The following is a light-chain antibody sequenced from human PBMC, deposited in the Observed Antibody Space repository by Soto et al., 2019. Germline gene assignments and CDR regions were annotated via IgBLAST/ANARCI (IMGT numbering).Light chain of an antibody. CDR2: DAS. CDR3: QQYNNWPWT. Sequence: EIVLTQSPATLSLSPGERATLSCWASQSVSSYLAWYQQKPGQAPRLLIFDASSRATGIPARFSGSGSGTDFTLTISSLQSEDFAVYYCQQYNNWPWTFGQGTKVDI. V-gene: IGKV3-11*01. J-gene: IGKJ1*01. CDR1: QSVSSY.